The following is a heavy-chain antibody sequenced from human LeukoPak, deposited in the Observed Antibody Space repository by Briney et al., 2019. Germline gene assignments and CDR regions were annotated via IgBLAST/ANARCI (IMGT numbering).Heavy chain of an antibody. Sequence: GGSLRLSCAASAFRFSSYGMHWVRQAPGKGPEWVAFIRSDSSNQYYADSVKGRFTISRDNSKNTLYLQMDSLRAEDTAVYYCAKVPLSSSGWDREYYFDYWGQGTLVTVSS. V-gene: IGHV3-30*02. CDR3: AKVPLSSSGWDREYYFDY. D-gene: IGHD6-19*01. J-gene: IGHJ4*02. CDR1: AFRFSSYG. CDR2: IRSDSSNQ.